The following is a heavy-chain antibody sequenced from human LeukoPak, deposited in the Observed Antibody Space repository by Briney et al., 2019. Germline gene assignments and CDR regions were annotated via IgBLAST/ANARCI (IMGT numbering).Heavy chain of an antibody. CDR2: FSGGGGST. Sequence: GGSLRLSCAASGFTFSSYAMTWVRQAPGKGLEWVSAFSGGGGSTYYADSVKGRFTVSRDNSKNTLYLQMNSLRAEDTAVYYCAKRYDSKQYYFDYWGQGTLVTVSS. V-gene: IGHV3-23*01. J-gene: IGHJ4*02. D-gene: IGHD3-22*01. CDR3: AKRYDSKQYYFDY. CDR1: GFTFSSYA.